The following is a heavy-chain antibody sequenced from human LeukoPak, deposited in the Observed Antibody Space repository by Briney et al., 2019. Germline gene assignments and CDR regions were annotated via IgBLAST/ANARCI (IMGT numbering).Heavy chain of an antibody. D-gene: IGHD3-3*01. Sequence: GGSLRLSCAASGFTFDDYAMHWVRQAPGKGLEWVSGISWNSGSIGYADSVKGRFTISRDNAKNSLYLQMNSLRAEDTAVYYCAREGESYGYEYWGQGTLVTVSS. CDR3: AREGESYGYEY. V-gene: IGHV3-9*01. J-gene: IGHJ4*02. CDR1: GFTFDDYA. CDR2: ISWNSGSI.